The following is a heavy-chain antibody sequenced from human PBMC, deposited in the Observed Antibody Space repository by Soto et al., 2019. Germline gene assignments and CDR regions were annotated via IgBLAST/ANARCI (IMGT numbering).Heavy chain of an antibody. CDR2: IFFTGST. CDR1: GGSVSTGSYH. CDR3: ARDGHGMDV. V-gene: IGHV4-61*01. J-gene: IGHJ6*02. Sequence: VQLQESGPGLVRPSETLSLTCTVSGGSVSTGSYHWSWLRQPPGKGLEWIGYIFFTGSTHYNPSLKNRVTISVDTSKNQFSLTVTSVTAADTAVYYCARDGHGMDVWGQGTTVTVSS.